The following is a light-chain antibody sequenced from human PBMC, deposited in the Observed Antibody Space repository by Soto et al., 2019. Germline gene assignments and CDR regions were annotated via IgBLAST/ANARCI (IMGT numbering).Light chain of an antibody. J-gene: IGKJ1*01. Sequence: EIVLTQSPGTLSLSPGERATLSCRASQSVSSSYLAWYQQKPGQAPRLLIYGASSRATGIPYRFSGSGSGTDFTLTSSRLEPEDFAVYYCQQYGSSPCTFGQGTKVEIE. CDR2: GAS. V-gene: IGKV3-20*01. CDR3: QQYGSSPCT. CDR1: QSVSSSY.